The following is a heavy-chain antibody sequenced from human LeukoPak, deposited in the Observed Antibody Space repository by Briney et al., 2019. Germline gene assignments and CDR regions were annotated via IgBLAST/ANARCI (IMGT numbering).Heavy chain of an antibody. Sequence: GGSLRLSCATSGFIFDDYTMHWVRQAPGKGLEWVSLISWDGSTTYYADSVKGRFTISRDNTNNSLYLHLTSLRNDDTALYYCAKDERRIAATGSWGFDHWGQGTLVTVFS. J-gene: IGHJ4*02. CDR2: ISWDGSTT. V-gene: IGHV3-43*01. CDR3: AKDERRIAATGSWGFDH. CDR1: GFIFDDYT. D-gene: IGHD6-13*01.